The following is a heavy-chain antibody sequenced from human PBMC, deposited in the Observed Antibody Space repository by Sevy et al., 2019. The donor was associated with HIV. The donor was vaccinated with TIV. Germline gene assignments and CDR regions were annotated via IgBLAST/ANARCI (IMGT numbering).Heavy chain of an antibody. J-gene: IGHJ5*02. Sequence: ASVKVSCKASGYTFTSYGISWVRQAPGQGLEWMGWISASNGNTNYAQTLQGRVTMTTDTSTSTAYMELRSLRSDDTAVYYCARVFGAITIFGVVMHWFDPWGQGTLVTVSS. CDR1: GYTFTSYG. CDR2: ISASNGNT. D-gene: IGHD3-3*01. V-gene: IGHV1-18*01. CDR3: ARVFGAITIFGVVMHWFDP.